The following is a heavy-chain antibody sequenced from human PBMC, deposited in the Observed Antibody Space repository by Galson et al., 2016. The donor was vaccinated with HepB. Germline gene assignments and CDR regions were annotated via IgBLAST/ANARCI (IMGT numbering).Heavy chain of an antibody. V-gene: IGHV3-33*01. Sequence: SLRLSCAASGFTFSSYGMHWVRQAPGKGLEWVAILWYDGTHKYYADSVKGRFTVSRDDSKNTVYLQMNSLRVEDTAIYYCAREGFNAFDVWGQGTVVTISS. CDR1: GFTFSSYG. D-gene: IGHD3-3*01. CDR3: AREGFNAFDV. J-gene: IGHJ3*01. CDR2: LWYDGTHK.